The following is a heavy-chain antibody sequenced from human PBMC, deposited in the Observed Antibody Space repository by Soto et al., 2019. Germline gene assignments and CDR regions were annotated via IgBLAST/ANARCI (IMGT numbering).Heavy chain of an antibody. CDR1: GYSFTSYW. CDR3: ASFGVPARGYSYGRRESDAFDI. Sequence: PGESLKISCKGSGYSFTSYWISWVRQMPGKGLEWMGRIDPSDSYTNYSPSFQGHVTISADKSISTAYLQWSSLKASDTAMYYCASFGVPARGYSYGRRESDAFDIWGQGTMVTVSS. CDR2: IDPSDSYT. J-gene: IGHJ3*02. D-gene: IGHD5-18*01. V-gene: IGHV5-10-1*01.